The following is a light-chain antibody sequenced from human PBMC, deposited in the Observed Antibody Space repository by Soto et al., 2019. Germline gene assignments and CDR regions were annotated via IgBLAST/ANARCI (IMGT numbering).Light chain of an antibody. V-gene: IGLV1-40*01. Sequence: QSVLTQPPSVSGAPGQRVTISCTGSSSNIGADYDVHWYQHLPSTAPKLLIYGNNNRPSGVPDRFSGSKSGTSASLAIIGLQAEDEADYYCQSYDGSLSDVVFGGGTKVTVL. CDR3: QSYDGSLSDVV. J-gene: IGLJ2*01. CDR1: SSNIGADYD. CDR2: GNN.